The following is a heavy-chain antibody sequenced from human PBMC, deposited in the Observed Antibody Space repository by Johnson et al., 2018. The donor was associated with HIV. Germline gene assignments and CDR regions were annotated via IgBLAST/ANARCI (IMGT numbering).Heavy chain of an antibody. Sequence: VQLVESGGVVVQPGGSLRLSCAASGFTFDDYAMHWVRQVPGKGLEWVSGISWNSGSIGYADSVKGRFTISRDNSKNTLYLQMNSLRAEDTAVYYCARAGDYDAFDIWGQGTMVTVSS. D-gene: IGHD3-16*01. CDR1: GFTFDDYA. CDR2: ISWNSGSI. V-gene: IGHV3-9*01. J-gene: IGHJ3*02. CDR3: ARAGDYDAFDI.